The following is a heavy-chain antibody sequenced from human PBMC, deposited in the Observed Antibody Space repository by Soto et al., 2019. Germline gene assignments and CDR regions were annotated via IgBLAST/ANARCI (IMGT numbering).Heavy chain of an antibody. Sequence: ASVKVSCKASGYSFTSHGISWVRQAPGQGLEWMGWISAYNGNTNYAQKLQGRVTMTTDTSTSTAYMELRSLRSDDTAVYYCARDYYDILTGSVWGQGTLVTVSS. CDR2: ISAYNGNT. V-gene: IGHV1-18*01. J-gene: IGHJ4*02. CDR1: GYSFTSHG. CDR3: ARDYYDILTGSV. D-gene: IGHD3-9*01.